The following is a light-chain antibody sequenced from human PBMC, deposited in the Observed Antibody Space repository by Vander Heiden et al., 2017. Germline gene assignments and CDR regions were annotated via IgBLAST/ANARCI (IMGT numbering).Light chain of an antibody. V-gene: IGKV3-20*01. CDR2: GAF. CDR3: QQDCSTPQT. J-gene: IGKJ1*01. Sequence: EIVLTQSPGTLSLSPGERATLACRASQSVSSNYLAWYQQKPGQAPRLLIYGAFSRATDIPDRFSGSGSGTDFTLTISSLEPEDFAVYYCQQDCSTPQTFGQGTKVE. CDR1: QSVSSNY.